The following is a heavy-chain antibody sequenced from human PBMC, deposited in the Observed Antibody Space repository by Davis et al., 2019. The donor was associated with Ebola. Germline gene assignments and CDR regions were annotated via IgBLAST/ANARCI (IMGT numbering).Heavy chain of an antibody. CDR1: GFTVSSNY. V-gene: IGHV3-53*01. J-gene: IGHJ6*04. Sequence: GGSLRLSCAASGFTVSSNYMSWVRQAPGKGLEWVSVIYSGGSTYYADSVKGRFTISRDNAKNSLYLQMNSLRAEDTAVYYCARGLIGYYYYYGMDVWGKGTTVTVSS. CDR2: IYSGGST. D-gene: IGHD3-22*01. CDR3: ARGLIGYYYYYGMDV.